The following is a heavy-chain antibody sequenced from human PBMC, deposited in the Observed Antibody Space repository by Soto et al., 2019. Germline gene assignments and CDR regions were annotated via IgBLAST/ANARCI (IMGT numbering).Heavy chain of an antibody. D-gene: IGHD3-22*01. CDR3: ASSFYYDSSGYSSLYYYCGRDV. CDR1: GYTFTSYA. J-gene: IGHJ6*02. Sequence: ASVKVSCKASGYTFTSYAMHWVRQAPGQRLEWMGWINAGNGNTKYSQMFQGRVTITRDTSASTAYMELSSLRSDDTAVYYCASSFYYDSSGYSSLYYYCGRDVWGQGTTVTVSS. CDR2: INAGNGNT. V-gene: IGHV1-3*01.